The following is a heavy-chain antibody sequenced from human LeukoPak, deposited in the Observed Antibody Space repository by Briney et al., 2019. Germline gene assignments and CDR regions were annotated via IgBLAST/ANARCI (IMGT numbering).Heavy chain of an antibody. J-gene: IGHJ4*02. V-gene: IGHV1-24*01. CDR1: GYTLTEFS. Sequence: GASVKVSCKVSGYTLTEFSMHWVRQAPGKGLEWMGGFDPEDGETIYAQKFQGRVTMTEDTSTDTAYMELSSLRSEDTAVYYCARVGPGARLYFFDYWGQGTLVTVSS. CDR3: ARVGPGARLYFFDY. CDR2: FDPEDGET. D-gene: IGHD3-10*01.